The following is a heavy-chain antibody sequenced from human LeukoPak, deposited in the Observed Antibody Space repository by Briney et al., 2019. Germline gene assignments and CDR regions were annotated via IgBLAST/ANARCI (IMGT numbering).Heavy chain of an antibody. V-gene: IGHV1-18*01. D-gene: IGHD3-16*01. CDR3: ASDLRSGYYDYVWGSSSTLPHFDY. CDR1: GYTFTSYG. Sequence: ASVTVSCKASGYTFTSYGISWVRQAPGQGGEGMGWISAYNGNKNYAQKLQGRVTMTTDTATSTANMEVRSRRWDDTGGDYWASDLRSGYYDYVWGSSSTLPHFDYWGQGTLVTVSS. J-gene: IGHJ4*02. CDR2: ISAYNGNK.